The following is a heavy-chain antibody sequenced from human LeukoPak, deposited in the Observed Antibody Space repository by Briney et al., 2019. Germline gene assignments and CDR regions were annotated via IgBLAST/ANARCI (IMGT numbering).Heavy chain of an antibody. CDR1: GFTFSSYA. Sequence: GGSLRLSCAASGFTFSSYAMTWVRQAPGKGLEWVSGISGSGGSTYYADSVKGRFTISRDNAKNSLYLQMNSLRAEDTAVYYCARDVGGTFDYWGQGTLVTVSS. D-gene: IGHD3-16*01. V-gene: IGHV3-23*01. J-gene: IGHJ4*02. CDR3: ARDVGGTFDY. CDR2: ISGSGGST.